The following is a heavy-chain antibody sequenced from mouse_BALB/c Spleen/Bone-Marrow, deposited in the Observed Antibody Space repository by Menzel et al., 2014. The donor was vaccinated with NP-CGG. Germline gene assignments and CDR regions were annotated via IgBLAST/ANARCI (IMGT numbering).Heavy chain of an antibody. J-gene: IGHJ2*01. V-gene: IGHV6-6*02. CDR2: IRLKSNNYAT. Sequence: EVKLMESGGGLVQPGGSMELSCAASGFTFSNYWMTWVRQSPEKGLEWVAEIRLKSNNYATHYAESVKGRFTISRDDSKSSVCLQMNNLRAEDSGIYYCTRVLRLFDYWGQGTTLTVSS. CDR1: GFTFSNYW. CDR3: TRVLRLFDY. D-gene: IGHD1-1*01.